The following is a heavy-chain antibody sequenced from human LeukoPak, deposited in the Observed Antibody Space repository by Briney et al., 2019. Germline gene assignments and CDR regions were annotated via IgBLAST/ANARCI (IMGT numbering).Heavy chain of an antibody. CDR1: GYTFTSYH. CDR3: AREIGPIQLHLWGSAFDY. Sequence: ASVKVSCKASGYTFTSYHMHWVRQAPGQGLEWMGIINPGGRSTSYAQKFQGRVTMTRDTSTSTVYMELSSLRSEDTAVYYCAREIGPIQLHLWGSAFDYWGQGTLVTVSS. V-gene: IGHV1-46*01. D-gene: IGHD5-24*01. CDR2: INPGGRST. J-gene: IGHJ4*02.